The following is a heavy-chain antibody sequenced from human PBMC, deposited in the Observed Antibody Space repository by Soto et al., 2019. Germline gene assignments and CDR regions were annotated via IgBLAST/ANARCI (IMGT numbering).Heavy chain of an antibody. J-gene: IGHJ5*02. D-gene: IGHD6-19*01. CDR2: INPNSGGT. V-gene: IGHV1-2*02. Sequence: ASVKVSCKASGYTFTGYYMHWVRQAPGQGLEWMGWINPNSGGTNYAQKFQGRVTMTRDTSISTAYMELSRLRSDDTAVYYCARHNSIAVAGEYNWFDPWGQGTMVTVSS. CDR1: GYTFTGYY. CDR3: ARHNSIAVAGEYNWFDP.